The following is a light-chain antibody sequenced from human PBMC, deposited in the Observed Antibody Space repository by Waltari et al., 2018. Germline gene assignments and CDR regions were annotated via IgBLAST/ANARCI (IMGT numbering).Light chain of an antibody. J-gene: IGKJ2*01. Sequence: DIQMTKSPSTLYASVGDRATLTCRASQSVSRWLALYQQKPGGAPKLLIYKASTLESGVPSRFSGSGSETQFTLTITSLQPDDSATYYCQQYNRYFSFGQGTKVEIK. CDR2: KAS. CDR3: QQYNRYFS. CDR1: QSVSRW. V-gene: IGKV1-5*03.